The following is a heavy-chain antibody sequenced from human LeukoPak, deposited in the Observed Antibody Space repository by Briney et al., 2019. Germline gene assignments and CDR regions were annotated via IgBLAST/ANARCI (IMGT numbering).Heavy chain of an antibody. J-gene: IGHJ6*03. D-gene: IGHD3-3*01. CDR3: ASSGGVVADMFYYYYYMDV. V-gene: IGHV1-69*05. CDR1: GGTFSSYA. CDR2: IIPIFGTA. Sequence: SVKVSCKASGGTFSSYAISWVRQAPGQGLEWMGGIIPIFGTANYAQKFQGRVTITTDESTSTAYMELSSLRSEDTAVYYCASSGGVVADMFYYYYYMDVWGKGTTVTVSS.